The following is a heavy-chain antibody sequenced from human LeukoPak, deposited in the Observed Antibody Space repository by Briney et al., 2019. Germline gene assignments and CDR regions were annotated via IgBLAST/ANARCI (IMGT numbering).Heavy chain of an antibody. Sequence: GASVKVSCKASGYTFTSYYMHWVRQAPGQGPEWMGIINPSGGSTSYAQKFQGRVTMTRDTSTSTVYMELSSLRSEDTAVYYCARTVGATLALDYWGQGTLVTLSS. D-gene: IGHD1-26*01. J-gene: IGHJ4*02. CDR2: INPSGGST. V-gene: IGHV1-46*01. CDR1: GYTFTSYY. CDR3: ARTVGATLALDY.